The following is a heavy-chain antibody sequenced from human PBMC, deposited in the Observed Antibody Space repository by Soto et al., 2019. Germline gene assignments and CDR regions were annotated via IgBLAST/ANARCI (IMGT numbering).Heavy chain of an antibody. J-gene: IGHJ4*02. D-gene: IGHD2-15*01. CDR2: IYTSGST. V-gene: IGHV4-4*07. CDR1: GGSISSYY. Sequence: SETLSLTCTVSGGSISSYYWSWIRQPAGKGLEWIGRIYTSGSTNYNPSLKSRVTMSVDTSKNQFSLKLSSVTAADTAVYYCARAGGYCSGGSCYLDYWGQGTLVTVSS. CDR3: ARAGGYCSGGSCYLDY.